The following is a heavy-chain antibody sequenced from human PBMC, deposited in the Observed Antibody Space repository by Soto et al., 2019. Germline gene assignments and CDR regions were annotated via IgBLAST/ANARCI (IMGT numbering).Heavy chain of an antibody. CDR1: GGSISSGDYY. J-gene: IGHJ6*02. CDR2: IYYSGSA. CDR3: AGGAAAGYYYYGMDV. D-gene: IGHD6-13*01. V-gene: IGHV4-30-4*01. Sequence: PSETLSLTCTVSGGSISSGDYYWSWIRQPPGKGLEWIGYIYYSGSAYYNPSLKSRVTISVDTSKNQFSLKLSSVTAADTAVYYCAGGAAAGYYYYGMDVWGQGTTVTVSS.